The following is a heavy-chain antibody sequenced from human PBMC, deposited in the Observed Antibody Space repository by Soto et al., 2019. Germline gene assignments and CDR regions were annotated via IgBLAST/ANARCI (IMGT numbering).Heavy chain of an antibody. CDR1: GFTFNIHG. Sequence: GGSLRLSCAASGFTFNIHGMHWVRQAPGKGLVWVSRINSDGSSTSYADSVKGRFTISRDNAKNTLYLQMNSLRAEDTAVYYCARANYYDSSGLPGYWGQGTLVTVSS. CDR2: INSDGSST. V-gene: IGHV3-74*01. CDR3: ARANYYDSSGLPGY. J-gene: IGHJ4*02. D-gene: IGHD3-22*01.